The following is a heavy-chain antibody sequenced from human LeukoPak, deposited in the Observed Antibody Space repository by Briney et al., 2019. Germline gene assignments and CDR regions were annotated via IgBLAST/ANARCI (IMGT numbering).Heavy chain of an antibody. D-gene: IGHD3-10*01. CDR3: ARDHYYGSGSYSY. CDR2: INHSGST. Sequence: SETLSLTCAVYGGSFSGYYWSWIRQPPGKGLEWIGEINHSGSTNYNPSLKSRVTISVDTSKNQFSLKLSSVTAADTAVYYCARDHYYGSGSYSYWGQGVRVTVSS. V-gene: IGHV4-34*01. CDR1: GGSFSGYY. J-gene: IGHJ4*02.